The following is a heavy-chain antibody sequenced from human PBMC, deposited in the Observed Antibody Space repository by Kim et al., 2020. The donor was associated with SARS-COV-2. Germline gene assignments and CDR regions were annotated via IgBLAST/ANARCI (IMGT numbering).Heavy chain of an antibody. Sequence: GGSLRLSCAASGFTFSSYSMNWVRQAPGKGLEWVSSISSSSSYIYYADSVKGRFTISRDNAKNSLYLQMNSLRAEDTAVYYCARVFVGQLWLRGDAFDIWGQGTMVTVSS. CDR2: ISSSSSYI. CDR3: ARVFVGQLWLRGDAFDI. CDR1: GFTFSSYS. V-gene: IGHV3-21*01. J-gene: IGHJ3*02. D-gene: IGHD5-18*01.